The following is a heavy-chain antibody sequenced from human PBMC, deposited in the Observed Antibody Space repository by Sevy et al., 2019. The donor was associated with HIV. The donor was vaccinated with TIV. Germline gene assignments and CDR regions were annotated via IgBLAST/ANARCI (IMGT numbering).Heavy chain of an antibody. CDR2: ISTYNGDT. J-gene: IGHJ1*01. Sequence: ASVKVSCKTSGYTFTSYGISWVRQAPGQGIEWMGWISTYNGDTNSAQKVQGRVTMTTDTSTTTAYMELRSLRSDDTAVYYCARAPSGSQGPGQYFHHWGQGTLVTVSS. V-gene: IGHV1-18*01. CDR1: GYTFTSYG. D-gene: IGHD1-26*01. CDR3: ARAPSGSQGPGQYFHH.